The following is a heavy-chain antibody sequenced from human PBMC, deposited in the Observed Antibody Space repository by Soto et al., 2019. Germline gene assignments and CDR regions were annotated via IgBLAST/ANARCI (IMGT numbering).Heavy chain of an antibody. CDR3: VKDVLPGGADY. V-gene: IGHV3-9*02. CDR2: IYSNSDRI. D-gene: IGHD3-16*01. Sequence: EVKLVESGGGLVQPGRSLRLSCAASGFTSNDYAMHWVRQAPGKGLEWVSGIYSNSDRIDYGDSVKGRFATSRDNAKNSLYLLMNSLRPEDTAVYYCVKDVLPGGADYWGPGTLVTVSS. CDR1: GFTSNDYA. J-gene: IGHJ4*02.